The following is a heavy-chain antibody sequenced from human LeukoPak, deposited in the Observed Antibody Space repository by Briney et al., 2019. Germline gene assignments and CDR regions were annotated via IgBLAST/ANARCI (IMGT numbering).Heavy chain of an antibody. D-gene: IGHD2-15*01. Sequence: ASVKVSCKASRGTFSSYAISWVRQAPGQGLEWMGRIIPILGIANYAQKFQGRVTITADKSTSTAYMELSSLRSEDTAVYYCARMPLGYCSGGSCYYFDYWGQGTLVTVSS. CDR3: ARMPLGYCSGGSCYYFDY. CDR2: IIPILGIA. V-gene: IGHV1-69*04. J-gene: IGHJ4*02. CDR1: RGTFSSYA.